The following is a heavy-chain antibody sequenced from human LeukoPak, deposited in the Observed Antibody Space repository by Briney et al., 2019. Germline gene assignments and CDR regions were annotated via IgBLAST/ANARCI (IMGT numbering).Heavy chain of an antibody. V-gene: IGHV4-38-2*02. CDR2: IYHSGST. D-gene: IGHD4-23*01. CDR1: GYSISSGYY. CDR3: ARVETTVVTQRLLNYYYYMDV. J-gene: IGHJ6*03. Sequence: SETLSLTCTVSGYSISSGYYWGWIRQPPGKGLEWIGSIYHSGSTYYNPSLKSRVTISVDTSKNQFSLKLSSVTAADTAVYYCARVETTVVTQRLLNYYYYMDVWGKGTTVTVSS.